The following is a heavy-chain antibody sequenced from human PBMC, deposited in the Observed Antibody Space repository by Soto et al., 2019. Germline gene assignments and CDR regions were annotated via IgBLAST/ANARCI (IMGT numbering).Heavy chain of an antibody. D-gene: IGHD3-22*01. Sequence: PSETLSLTCTVSGGSISSGGYYWIWIRQHPGKGLEWIGYIYYSGSTYYNPSLKSRVTISVDTSKNQFSLKLSSVTAADTAVYYCARVGGYYGALDYWGQGTLVTVSS. CDR1: GGSISSGGYY. CDR3: ARVGGYYGALDY. V-gene: IGHV4-31*03. J-gene: IGHJ4*02. CDR2: IYYSGST.